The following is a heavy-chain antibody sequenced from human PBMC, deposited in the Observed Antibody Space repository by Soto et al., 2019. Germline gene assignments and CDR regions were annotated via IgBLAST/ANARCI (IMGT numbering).Heavy chain of an antibody. J-gene: IGHJ4*02. V-gene: IGHV2-5*02. CDR2: IFWDDDK. CDR3: AHIYAATGGHFDY. CDR1: GFSRRTSGLG. Sequence: CGPTLVNARQTLALTCSVSGFSRRTSGLGVGWIRQPPEKALEWLALIFWDDDKRYNPSLKSRLTITKDTSENQVVLTLTNMDPVDTATYYFAHIYAATGGHFDYWGEGTLVAGSS. D-gene: IGHD2-8*02.